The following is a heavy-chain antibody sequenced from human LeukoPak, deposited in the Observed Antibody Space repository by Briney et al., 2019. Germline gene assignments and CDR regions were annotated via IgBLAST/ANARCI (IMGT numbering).Heavy chain of an antibody. J-gene: IGHJ4*02. CDR3: ARGGFGVPVY. D-gene: IGHD2-8*01. CDR2: INSDGSST. CDR1: GFRFGDYG. Sequence: GGSLRLSCAASGFRFGDYGMAWVRQAPGKGLVWVSRINSDGSSTSYADSVKGRFTISRDNAKNTLYLQMNSLRAEDTAVYYCARGGFGVPVYWGQGTLVTVSS. V-gene: IGHV3-74*01.